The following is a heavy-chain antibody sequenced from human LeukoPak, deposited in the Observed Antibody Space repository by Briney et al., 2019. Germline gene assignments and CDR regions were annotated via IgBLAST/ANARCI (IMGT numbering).Heavy chain of an antibody. J-gene: IGHJ4*02. Sequence: PSETLSLTFTVSGGSISNYYWSWIRQPPGKGLEWIGYIYYSGSANYNPSLKSRVTISVDTSKNQFSLKLSSVTAADTAVYYCARLTEGGYDGADYWGQGTLVTVSS. D-gene: IGHD5-12*01. V-gene: IGHV4-59*08. CDR3: ARLTEGGYDGADY. CDR1: GGSISNYY. CDR2: IYYSGSA.